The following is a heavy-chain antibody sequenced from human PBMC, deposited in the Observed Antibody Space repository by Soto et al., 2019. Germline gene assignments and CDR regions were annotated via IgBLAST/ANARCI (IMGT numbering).Heavy chain of an antibody. V-gene: IGHV2-5*02. CDR1: GFSFSADGVG. Sequence: HITLKESGPTLVKPTQTLTLTCIFSGFSFSADGVGVSWIRQPPGKTLEWLALIYWDDDTRYRPSLKSRLTITKDSSKNQVVLTMTNMDPLSTATYYCAHAFGGTSWPNDAFDVWGQGTVVTVSS. D-gene: IGHD3-16*01. J-gene: IGHJ3*01. CDR2: IYWDDDT. CDR3: AHAFGGTSWPNDAFDV.